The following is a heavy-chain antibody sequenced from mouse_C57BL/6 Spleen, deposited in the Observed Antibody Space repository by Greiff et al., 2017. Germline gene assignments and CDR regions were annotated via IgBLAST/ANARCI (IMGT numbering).Heavy chain of an antibody. J-gene: IGHJ4*01. CDR3: ARSRVITTVVAPYAMDY. D-gene: IGHD1-1*01. Sequence: VQLKQSGPVLVKPGASVKMSCKASGYTFTDYYMNWVKQSHGKSLEWIGVINPYNGGTSYNQKFKGKATLTVDKSSSTAYMELNSLTSEDSAVYYCARSRVITTVVAPYAMDYWGQGTSVTVSS. CDR1: GYTFTDYY. CDR2: INPYNGGT. V-gene: IGHV1-19*01.